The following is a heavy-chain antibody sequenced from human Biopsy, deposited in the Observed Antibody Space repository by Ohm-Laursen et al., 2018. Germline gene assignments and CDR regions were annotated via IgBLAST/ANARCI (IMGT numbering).Heavy chain of an antibody. CDR2: IYYSVMT. Sequence: TLSLTYTVSGDSVTKYYWSWIRQPPGKGLEWIGHIYYSVMTNYNPSLQSRVSISVDTSRNQVSLTLSSVTAADTAVYYCARDSGILNYGNFKYYHYYGMDVWGQGTKATVSS. J-gene: IGHJ6*02. V-gene: IGHV4-59*02. D-gene: IGHD4-11*01. CDR3: ARDSGILNYGNFKYYHYYGMDV. CDR1: GDSVTKYY.